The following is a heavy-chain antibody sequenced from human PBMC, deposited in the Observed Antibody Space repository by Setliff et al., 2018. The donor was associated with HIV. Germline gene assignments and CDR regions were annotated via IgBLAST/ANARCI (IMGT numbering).Heavy chain of an antibody. V-gene: IGHV4-59*11. J-gene: IGHJ5*02. Sequence: SETLSLTCTVSGGSISSHYWSWIRQPPGKGLEWIGSIYYSGSTNYNPSLKSRVTISVDTSKNQFSLKLSSVTAADTAVYHCAREREAWSAYDSWGQGTLVTVSS. CDR3: AREREAWSAYDS. CDR1: GGSISSHY. CDR2: IYYSGST. D-gene: IGHD3-3*01.